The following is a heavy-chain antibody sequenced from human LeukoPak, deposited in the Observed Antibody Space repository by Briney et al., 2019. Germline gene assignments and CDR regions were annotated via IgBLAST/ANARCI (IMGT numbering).Heavy chain of an antibody. CDR2: IIRSGGST. V-gene: IGHV3-23*01. CDR1: GFTFNNYA. Sequence: GGSLRLSCVASGFTFNNYAMCWVRQAPGKGLEWVSAIIRSGGSTYYADSVKGRFTISRDNAKNSLYLQMNSLRAEDTAVYYCARYNYDSSGYYFDYWGQGTLVTVSS. CDR3: ARYNYDSSGYYFDY. D-gene: IGHD3-22*01. J-gene: IGHJ4*02.